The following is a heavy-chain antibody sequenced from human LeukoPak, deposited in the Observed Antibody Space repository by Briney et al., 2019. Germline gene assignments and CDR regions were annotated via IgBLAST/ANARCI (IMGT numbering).Heavy chain of an antibody. Sequence: SETLSLTCTVSGGSISTYYWSWIRQPPGKGLEWIGYIYYSGSTNYNPSLKSRVTISVDTSKNQFSLKLSSLTAADTAVYYCARVDYSGYDTRGWFDPWGQGTGVSVSS. D-gene: IGHD5-12*01. CDR3: ARVDYSGYDTRGWFDP. J-gene: IGHJ5*02. CDR2: IYYSGST. CDR1: GGSISTYY. V-gene: IGHV4-59*01.